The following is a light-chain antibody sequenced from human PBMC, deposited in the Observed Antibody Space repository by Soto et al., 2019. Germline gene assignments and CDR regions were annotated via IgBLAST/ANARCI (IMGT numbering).Light chain of an antibody. CDR1: QSVSSSY. J-gene: IGKJ1*01. V-gene: IGKV3-20*01. CDR2: GAS. CDR3: QQYGRSPWT. Sequence: EIVLTQSPGTLSLSPGERATLSCRASQSVSSSYLAWYQQKPGQAPRLLIYGASSRATGIPDRFSGYGSGTDFTLTISRLEPEDFAVYYCQQYGRSPWTFGQGTKVEIK.